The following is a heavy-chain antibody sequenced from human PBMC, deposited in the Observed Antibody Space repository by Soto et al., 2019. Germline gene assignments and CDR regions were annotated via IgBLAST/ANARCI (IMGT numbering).Heavy chain of an antibody. V-gene: IGHV4-30-4*01. J-gene: IGHJ6*02. CDR2: IYYSGST. CDR3: ARYNYPMALNYYYYYGMDV. D-gene: IGHD1-20*01. Sequence: SETLSLTCTVSGGSISSGDYYWSWIRQPPGKGLEWIGYIYYSGSTYYNQSLKSRVTISVDTSKNQFSLKLSSVTAADTAVYFCARYNYPMALNYYYYYGMDVWGQGTTVTVSS. CDR1: GGSISSGDYY.